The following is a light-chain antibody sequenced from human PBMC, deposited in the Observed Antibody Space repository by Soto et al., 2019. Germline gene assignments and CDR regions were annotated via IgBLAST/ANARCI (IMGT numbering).Light chain of an antibody. CDR2: AAS. CDR1: QSISSY. Sequence: DIPMTQSPSSLSASVGDRVTITCRASQSISSYLNWYQQKPGKAPKLLIYAASSLQSGVPTRFSGSGTGTDITLAISSLQPEDFATYYCQQSYSTPRTFGQGTMVEIK. V-gene: IGKV1-39*01. J-gene: IGKJ1*01. CDR3: QQSYSTPRT.